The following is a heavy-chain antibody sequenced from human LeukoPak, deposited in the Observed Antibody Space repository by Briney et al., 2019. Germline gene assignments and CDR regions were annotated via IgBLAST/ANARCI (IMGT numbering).Heavy chain of an antibody. CDR2: ISYDGSNK. V-gene: IGHV3-30-3*01. CDR3: ARDTVDP. D-gene: IGHD4-17*01. Sequence: GGSLRLSCAASGFTFSSYAMHWVRQAPGKGLEWVAVISYDGSNKYYADSVKGRFTISRDNSKNTLYLQMNSLRAEDTAVYYCARDTVDPWGQGTLVTVSS. J-gene: IGHJ5*02. CDR1: GFTFSSYA.